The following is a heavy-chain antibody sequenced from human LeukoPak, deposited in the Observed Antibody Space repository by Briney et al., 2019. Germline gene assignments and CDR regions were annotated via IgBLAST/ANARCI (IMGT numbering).Heavy chain of an antibody. J-gene: IGHJ5*02. CDR2: ISGSGGTT. Sequence: GGSLRLSCAASGFTFSNYDMSWVRQAPGKGLEWVSAISGSGGTTYYADSVKGRFTISRDNSKNTLYLQMNSLRAEDTAVYYCAKGSGRPNWFDPWGQGTLVTVSS. CDR1: GFTFSNYD. D-gene: IGHD3-10*01. CDR3: AKGSGRPNWFDP. V-gene: IGHV3-23*01.